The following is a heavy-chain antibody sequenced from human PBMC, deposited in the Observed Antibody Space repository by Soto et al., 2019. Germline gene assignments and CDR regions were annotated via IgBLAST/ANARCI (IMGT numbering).Heavy chain of an antibody. Sequence: SETLSLTCTVSGGSISSGGYYWSWIRQHPGKGLEWIGYIYYSGSTYYNPSLKSRVTISVDTSKNQFSLKLSSVTAADTAVYYCARVNQRDYYYYYYMDVWGKGTTVTVSS. J-gene: IGHJ6*03. V-gene: IGHV4-31*03. CDR1: GGSISSGGYY. CDR3: ARVNQRDYYYYYYMDV. CDR2: IYYSGST.